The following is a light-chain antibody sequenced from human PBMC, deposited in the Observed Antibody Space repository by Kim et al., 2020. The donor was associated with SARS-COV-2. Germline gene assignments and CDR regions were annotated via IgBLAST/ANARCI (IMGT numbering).Light chain of an antibody. Sequence: ATLSLAPGERAPLTCRARQSVGTYLAWYQQKPGQAPRLLIYDASKRATGSPARFRGSGSGTDFTLTIGTLEPEDFAVYYCQQRSNFGQGTRLEIK. V-gene: IGKV3-11*01. CDR2: DAS. CDR1: QSVGTY. J-gene: IGKJ5*01. CDR3: QQRSN.